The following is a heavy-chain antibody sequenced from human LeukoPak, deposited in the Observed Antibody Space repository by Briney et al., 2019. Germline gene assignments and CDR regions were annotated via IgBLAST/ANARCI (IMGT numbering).Heavy chain of an antibody. D-gene: IGHD3-22*01. J-gene: IGHJ6*03. CDR3: ARLHYESSGYPNYYYYMDV. Sequence: SETLSLTCTVSGDSISNSRYSWGGIRQPPGKGLEWIGTIYYSGDTYYNPSLKSRVTISVDTSKNQFSLKLTSVTAADTAVYYCARLHYESSGYPNYYYYMDVWGKGTTVTVSS. CDR2: IYYSGDT. V-gene: IGHV4-39*01. CDR1: GDSISNSRYS.